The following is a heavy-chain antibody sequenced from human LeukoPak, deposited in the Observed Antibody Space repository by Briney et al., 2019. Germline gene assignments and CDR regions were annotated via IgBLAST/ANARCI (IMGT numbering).Heavy chain of an antibody. CDR2: IYNSGNT. D-gene: IGHD5/OR15-5a*01. CDR3: ARAAVSTRSRFDS. CDR1: GGSISGYY. Sequence: PSETLSLTCTVSGGSISGYYWSWIRQPPGKGLEWIAYIYNSGNTNYKPSLKSRVTISVDMSKNQFSLKLSSVTAADTAVYYCARAAVSTRSRFDSWGQGTLVTVSS. J-gene: IGHJ4*02. V-gene: IGHV4-59*01.